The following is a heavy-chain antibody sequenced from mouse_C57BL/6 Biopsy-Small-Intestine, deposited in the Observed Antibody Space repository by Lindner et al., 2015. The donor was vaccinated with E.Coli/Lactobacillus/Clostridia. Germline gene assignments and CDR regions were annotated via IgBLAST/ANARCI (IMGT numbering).Heavy chain of an antibody. CDR3: TSLYYAMDY. CDR1: GFNIKDDY. V-gene: IGHV14-4*01. J-gene: IGHJ4*01. CDR2: IDPENGDT. Sequence: VQLQESGAELVRPGASVKLSRTASGFNIKDDYMHWVKQRPEQGLEWIGWIDPENGDTEYASKFQGKATITADTSSNTAYLQLSSLTSEDTAVYYCTSLYYAMDYWGRGTSVTVSS.